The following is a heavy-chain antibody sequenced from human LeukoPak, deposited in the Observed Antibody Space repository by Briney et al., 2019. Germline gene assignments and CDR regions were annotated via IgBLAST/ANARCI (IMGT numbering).Heavy chain of an antibody. Sequence: GGSQRLSCAASGFAFSTYWMDWVRQAPGKGLEWVGNINQDGSVKHYVDSVRGRFTISRDNARNSVYLQMNALRVEDTAVDYCTREFVFWGQGTLVTASS. V-gene: IGHV3-7*01. CDR2: INQDGSVK. D-gene: IGHD3-16*01. CDR1: GFAFSTYW. CDR3: TREFVF. J-gene: IGHJ4*02.